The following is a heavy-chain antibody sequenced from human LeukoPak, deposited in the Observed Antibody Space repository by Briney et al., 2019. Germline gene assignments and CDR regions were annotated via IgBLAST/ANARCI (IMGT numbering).Heavy chain of an antibody. CDR3: ARRGSYHGY. CDR2: IYYSGTT. Sequence: SETLSLTCTVSGDSISGYYWSWIRQPPGKGLEWVGNIYYSGTTNYNPSLKSRVTISVDTSKNQFSLKLSSVTAADTAIYYCARRGSYHGYWGQGILVTVSS. V-gene: IGHV4-59*01. D-gene: IGHD1-26*01. J-gene: IGHJ4*02. CDR1: GDSISGYY.